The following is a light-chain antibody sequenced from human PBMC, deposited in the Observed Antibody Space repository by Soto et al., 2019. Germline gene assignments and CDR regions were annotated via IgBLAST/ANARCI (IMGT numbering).Light chain of an antibody. Sequence: EIVMTQSPATLSVSPGERATLSCRASQSVSSNLAWYQQKPGQAPRLLIYGASTRATSIPASFSGRGSGTEYTLTIRSRQSEDFAVYDCQQYNNWPPRTFGQGTKVEIK. CDR3: QQYNNWPPRT. CDR2: GAS. J-gene: IGKJ1*01. CDR1: QSVSSN. V-gene: IGKV3-15*01.